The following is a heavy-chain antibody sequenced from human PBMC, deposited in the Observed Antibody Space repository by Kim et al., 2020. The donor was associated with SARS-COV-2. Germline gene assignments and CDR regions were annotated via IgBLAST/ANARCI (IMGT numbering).Heavy chain of an antibody. Sequence: GGSLRLSCTTSGFTFGDYAVSWFRQAPGKGLEWVGSIRSKGYGGTIDSAASVKGRFAISRDDSKSIAYLTMHSLRIEDTALYYSSRGPRSGSFAYWGQG. V-gene: IGHV3-49*03. CDR3: SRGPRSGSFAY. CDR2: IRSKGYGGTI. CDR1: GFTFGDYA. J-gene: IGHJ4*02. D-gene: IGHD1-26*01.